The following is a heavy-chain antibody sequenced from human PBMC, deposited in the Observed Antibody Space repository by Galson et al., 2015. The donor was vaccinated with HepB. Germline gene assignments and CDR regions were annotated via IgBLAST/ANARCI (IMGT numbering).Heavy chain of an antibody. CDR3: FRARYFDYLSALSSITYWYFDL. CDR1: GFTFGDYG. Sequence: SLRLSCAASGFTFGDYGMSWVRQAPGKGLEWVGFIRSRTYGGTTEYGASVKGRFTISKDDSRSIAYLQINSLKTEDTAVYYCFRARYFDYLSALSSITYWYFDLWGRGSLVTVSS. V-gene: IGHV3-49*04. D-gene: IGHD3-9*01. CDR2: IRSRTYGGTT. J-gene: IGHJ2*01.